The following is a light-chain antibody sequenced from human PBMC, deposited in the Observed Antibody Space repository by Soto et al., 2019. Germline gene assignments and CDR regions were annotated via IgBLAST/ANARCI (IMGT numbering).Light chain of an antibody. CDR3: QSYDSSLSGSV. Sequence: QSVLTQPPSVSGAPGQRVTISCTGSSSNIGAGYDVHWYQQLPGTAPKLLIYGNSNRPSGVPDRFSGSKSGTSASLAITGLQAEDEADYYCQSYDSSLSGSVFGGGTSSPS. CDR1: SSNIGAGYD. J-gene: IGLJ2*01. CDR2: GNS. V-gene: IGLV1-40*01.